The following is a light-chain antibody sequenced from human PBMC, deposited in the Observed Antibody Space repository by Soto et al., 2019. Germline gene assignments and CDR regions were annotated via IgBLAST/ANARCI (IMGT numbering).Light chain of an antibody. Sequence: QSVLTQSPSVSAAPGQTVTISCSGSSSNIGSNYVSWYQQIPGAAPKVLIYDNDKRPSGIPDRFSGSKSGTSATLRITGLQTGDEADYYCGTWDNLSDGGIFGTGTKVTVL. V-gene: IGLV1-51*01. CDR1: SSNIGSNY. CDR2: DND. J-gene: IGLJ1*01. CDR3: GTWDNLSDGGI.